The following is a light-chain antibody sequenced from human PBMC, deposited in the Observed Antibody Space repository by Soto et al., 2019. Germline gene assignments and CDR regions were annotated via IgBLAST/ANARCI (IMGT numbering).Light chain of an antibody. Sequence: QSVLTQPASVSGSPGQSITISCTGTSSDVGGYNYVSWYQQHPGKAPKLMIYEVSNRPSGVPNRFSGSKSGNTASLTISGLQAEDEAAYYCSSYTSSSIDYVFGPGTKVTVL. CDR1: SSDVGGYNY. CDR2: EVS. V-gene: IGLV2-14*01. J-gene: IGLJ1*01. CDR3: SSYTSSSIDYV.